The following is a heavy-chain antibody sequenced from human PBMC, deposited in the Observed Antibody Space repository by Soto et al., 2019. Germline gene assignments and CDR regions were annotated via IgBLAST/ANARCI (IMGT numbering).Heavy chain of an antibody. D-gene: IGHD6-6*01. Sequence: ASVKVSCKASGYTFTSYGISWVRQAPGQGLEWMGWISAYNGNTNYAQKLQGRVTMTTDTSTSTAYMELRSLRPDDTAVYYCAREFGLGSSSITDYYYYYGMDVWGQGTTVTVSS. CDR1: GYTFTSYG. CDR2: ISAYNGNT. J-gene: IGHJ6*02. CDR3: AREFGLGSSSITDYYYYYGMDV. V-gene: IGHV1-18*04.